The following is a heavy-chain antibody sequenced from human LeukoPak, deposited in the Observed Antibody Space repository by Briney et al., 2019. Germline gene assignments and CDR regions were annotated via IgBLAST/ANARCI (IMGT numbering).Heavy chain of an antibody. CDR1: GFTFSTYS. CDR2: ISTGSSYI. D-gene: IGHD6-19*01. Sequence: GGSLRLSSSASGFTFSTYSMNWVRQAPGKGLEWVSSISTGSSYIFYGDSVKGRFTISRDNADNSLYLQMNSLRAEDTAVYYCARTRDSSGCFDFWGQGTLVTVSS. J-gene: IGHJ4*02. V-gene: IGHV3-21*01. CDR3: ARTRDSSGCFDF.